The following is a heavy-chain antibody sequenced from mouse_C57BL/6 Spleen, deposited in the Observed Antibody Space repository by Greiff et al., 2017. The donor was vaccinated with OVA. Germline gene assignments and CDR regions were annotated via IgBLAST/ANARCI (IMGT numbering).Heavy chain of an antibody. CDR1: GFTFSDFY. CDR3: ARDAGWYFDY. J-gene: IGHJ2*01. D-gene: IGHD2-3*01. Sequence: EVNLVESGGGLVQSGRSLRLSCATSGFTFSDFYMEWVRQAPGKGLEWIAASRNKANDYTTEYSASVKGRFIVSRDTSQSILYLQMNALRAEDTAIYYCARDAGWYFDYWGQGTTLTVSS. V-gene: IGHV7-1*01. CDR2: SRNKANDYTT.